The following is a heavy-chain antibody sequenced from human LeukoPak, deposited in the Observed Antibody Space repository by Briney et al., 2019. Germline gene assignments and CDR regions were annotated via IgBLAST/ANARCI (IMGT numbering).Heavy chain of an antibody. CDR2: INNDGTGT. CDR1: GFTLSGYW. V-gene: IGHV3-74*01. J-gene: IGHJ4*02. Sequence: GGSLRLSCAASGFTLSGYWMHWVRQAPGKGLVWVSRINNDGTGTIYADSVKGRFTISRDNAKNTLYLQMNSLRAEDTAVYYCARDQSGTTLDYWGQGTLVTVSS. D-gene: IGHD1-1*01. CDR3: ARDQSGTTLDY.